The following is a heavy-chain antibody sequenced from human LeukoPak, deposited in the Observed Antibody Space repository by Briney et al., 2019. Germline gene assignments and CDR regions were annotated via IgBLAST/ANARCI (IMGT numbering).Heavy chain of an antibody. CDR3: ARPEYSSGWYFDY. V-gene: IGHV1-69*05. Sequence: GASVKVSCKASGGTFSSYAISWVRQAPGQGLEWMGGIIPIFGTANYAQKFQGRVTMTRDTSTSTVYMELSSLRSEDTAVYYCARPEYSSGWYFDYWGQGTLVTVSS. CDR2: IIPIFGTA. D-gene: IGHD6-19*01. J-gene: IGHJ4*02. CDR1: GGTFSSYA.